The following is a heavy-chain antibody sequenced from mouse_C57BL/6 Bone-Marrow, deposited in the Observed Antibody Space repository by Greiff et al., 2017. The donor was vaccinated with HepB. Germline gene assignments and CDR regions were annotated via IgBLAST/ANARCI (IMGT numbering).Heavy chain of an antibody. CDR3: AREFYSNYPAWFAY. Sequence: VKLQESGAELARPGASVKLSCKASGYTFTSYGISWVKQRTGQGLEWIGEIYPRSGNTYYNEKFTGKATLTADKSSSTAYMELRSLTSEDSAVYFCAREFYSNYPAWFAYWGQGTLVTVSA. CDR1: GYTFTSYG. CDR2: IYPRSGNT. D-gene: IGHD2-5*01. V-gene: IGHV1-81*01. J-gene: IGHJ3*01.